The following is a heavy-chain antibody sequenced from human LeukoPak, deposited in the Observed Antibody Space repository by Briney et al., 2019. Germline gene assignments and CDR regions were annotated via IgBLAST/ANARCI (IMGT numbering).Heavy chain of an antibody. D-gene: IGHD3-10*01. V-gene: IGHV3-23*01. CDR1: GFTLSSYG. J-gene: IGHJ4*02. CDR3: AKGAGGSYGLYYFDY. Sequence: GGTLRLSCAASGFTLSSYGMSWVRQAPGKGLEWVSAVSGSGGSTYYADSVKGRFTISRDNSKNTVYLQMNTLRAEDTAVYYCAKGAGGSYGLYYFDYWGQGALVTVSS. CDR2: VSGSGGST.